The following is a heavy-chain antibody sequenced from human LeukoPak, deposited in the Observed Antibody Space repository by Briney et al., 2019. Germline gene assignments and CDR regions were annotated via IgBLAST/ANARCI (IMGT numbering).Heavy chain of an antibody. V-gene: IGHV1-2*02. CDR1: GYSFADFY. Sequence: ASVKVSCKASGYSFADFYIHWVRQVPGQGLEWMGWINPNSGGINYAQKFQGRVTITADESTRTAYMELSSLRSEDTAVYYCARARTNYYDSSGYLDYWGQGTLVTVSS. CDR2: INPNSGGI. J-gene: IGHJ4*02. CDR3: ARARTNYYDSSGYLDY. D-gene: IGHD3-22*01.